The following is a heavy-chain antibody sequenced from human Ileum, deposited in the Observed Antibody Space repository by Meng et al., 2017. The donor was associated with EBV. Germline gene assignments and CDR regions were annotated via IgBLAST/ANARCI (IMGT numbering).Heavy chain of an antibody. CDR1: GDSISSFYY. J-gene: IGHJ5*02. CDR3: ARPFPSWQSPRLDPFGA. CDR2: VHYTGST. D-gene: IGHD6-19*01. V-gene: IGHV4-39*01. Sequence: QVHLQESGPGLMKPSETLSLTCTVSGDSISSFYYWGWIRQPPGRGLEWIGSVHYTGSTYYSPSLKSRVTVSVDTSKNQFSLRLTSVTAADTAVYYCARPFPSWQSPRLDPFGAWGQGTLVTVSS.